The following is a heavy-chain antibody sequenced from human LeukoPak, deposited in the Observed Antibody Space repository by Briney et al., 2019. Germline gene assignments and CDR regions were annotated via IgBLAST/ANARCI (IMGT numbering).Heavy chain of an antibody. Sequence: GGSLRLSCVVSGITLSNYGMSWVRQAPGKGLEGVAGISDSGGRTNYADSVKGRFTISRDSPKNTLYLQMNSLRAEDTAVYFCAKRGVVIRVILVGFHKEAYYFDSCGQGALVTVSS. CDR3: AKRGVVIRVILVGFHKEAYYFDS. V-gene: IGHV3-23*01. J-gene: IGHJ4*02. D-gene: IGHD3-22*01. CDR1: GITLSNYG. CDR2: ISDSGGRT.